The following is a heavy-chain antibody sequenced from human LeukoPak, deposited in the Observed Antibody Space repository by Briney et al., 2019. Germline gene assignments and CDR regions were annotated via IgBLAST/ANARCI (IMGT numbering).Heavy chain of an antibody. Sequence: PSETLSLTCTVSGGSISSYYWSWIRQPPGKGLEWIGYIYYSGSTNYNPSLKSRVTISVDTSKNQFSLKLSSVTAADTAVYYCARDPRRGIAMVRGVIKHPTGWFDPWGQGTLVTVSS. V-gene: IGHV4-59*01. CDR3: ARDPRRGIAMVRGVIKHPTGWFDP. CDR1: GGSISSYY. CDR2: IYYSGST. J-gene: IGHJ5*02. D-gene: IGHD3-10*01.